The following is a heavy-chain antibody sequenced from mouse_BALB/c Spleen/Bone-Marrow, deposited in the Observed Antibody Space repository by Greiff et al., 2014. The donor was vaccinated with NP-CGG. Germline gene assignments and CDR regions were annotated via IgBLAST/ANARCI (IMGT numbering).Heavy chain of an antibody. Sequence: VQLQQSGAELVKPGTSVKLSCKASGYTFTSHYIYWVKQRPGQGLKWIGEINPNNGGTNFNEKFKSKATLTVDKSSSTAYRQLSSLTSEDSAVYYCTRLSLLRGYSDYWGQGTTLTVSS. CDR1: GYTFTSHY. V-gene: IGHV1S81*02. J-gene: IGHJ2*01. CDR2: INPNNGGT. D-gene: IGHD1-2*01. CDR3: TRLSLLRGYSDY.